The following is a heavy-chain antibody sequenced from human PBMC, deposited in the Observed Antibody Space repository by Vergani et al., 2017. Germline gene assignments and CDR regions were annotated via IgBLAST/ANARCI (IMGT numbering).Heavy chain of an antibody. CDR1: GGSISNYY. CDR3: ARNKWETYWYFDL. V-gene: IGHV4-59*01. CDR2: IYYSGST. J-gene: IGHJ2*01. Sequence: QVQLPESGPGLVKPSETLSLTCTVSGGSISNYYWSWIRQPPGKGLEWIGYIYYSGSTNYNPSLKSRVTISVDTSKNQFSLKLSSVIAADTAVYYCARNKWETYWYFDLGGRGTLITVSS. D-gene: IGHD1-26*01.